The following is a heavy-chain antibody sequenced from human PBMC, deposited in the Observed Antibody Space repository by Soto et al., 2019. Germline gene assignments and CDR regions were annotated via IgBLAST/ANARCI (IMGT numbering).Heavy chain of an antibody. V-gene: IGHV3-7*03. CDR3: ARDKAYGYSEDY. CDR2: IKQHGNEK. CDR1: GFTFSNYW. J-gene: IGHJ4*02. D-gene: IGHD4-17*01. Sequence: EVQLVESGGGLVQPGGSLRLSCVASGFTFSNYWMSWVSQAPGKGLEWVANIKQHGNEKYYVDSVKGRFTISRDDAKNALYLPMTSLRAEDTAVYYCARDKAYGYSEDYWGQGTLVTVSS.